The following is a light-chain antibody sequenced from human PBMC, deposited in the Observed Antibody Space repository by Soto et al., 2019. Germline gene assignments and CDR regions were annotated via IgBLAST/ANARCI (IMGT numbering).Light chain of an antibody. J-gene: IGKJ5*01. CDR2: DAY. CDR1: QSFRGL. CDR3: QQYGSSPRT. V-gene: IGKV3-20*01. Sequence: EVVLTQSPVTLSLSPGERATLSCRASQSFRGLLAWYQQKPGQAPRLLIYDAYNRATVIPPRFSGTGSGTDFTLTISRLEPEDFAVYYCQQYGSSPRTFGQGTRLEIK.